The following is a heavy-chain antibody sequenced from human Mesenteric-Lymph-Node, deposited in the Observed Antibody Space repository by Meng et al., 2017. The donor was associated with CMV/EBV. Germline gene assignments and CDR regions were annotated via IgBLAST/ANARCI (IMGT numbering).Heavy chain of an antibody. V-gene: IGHV3-21*01. CDR2: ISSSSSFI. D-gene: IGHD4-17*01. CDR3: AREANGDYHFAY. J-gene: IGHJ4*02. Sequence: GGSLRLPCAASGFTFSSYSMNWVRQAPGKGLEWVSSISSSSSFIYYADSMKGRFTISRDNAKNSLYLQMNSLRADDTAVYYCAREANGDYHFAYWGQGALVTVSS. CDR1: GFTFSSYS.